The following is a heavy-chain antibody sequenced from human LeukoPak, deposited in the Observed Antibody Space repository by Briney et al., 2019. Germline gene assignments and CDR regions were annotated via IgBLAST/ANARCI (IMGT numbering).Heavy chain of an antibody. CDR3: ARVITIRGDAYMDV. D-gene: IGHD3-3*01. J-gene: IGHJ6*03. CDR2: IYYSGST. V-gene: IGHV4-59*01. Sequence: SETLSLTCTVSGGSISSYYWSWIRQPPGKGLEWIGYIYYSGSTNYNPSLKSRVTISVGTSKNQFSLKLSSVTAADTAVYYCARVITIRGDAYMDVWGKGTTVTVSS. CDR1: GGSISSYY.